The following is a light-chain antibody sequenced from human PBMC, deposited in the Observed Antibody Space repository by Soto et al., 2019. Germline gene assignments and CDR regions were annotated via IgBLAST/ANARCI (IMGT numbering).Light chain of an antibody. CDR2: DAS. CDR3: QQYNSRT. CDR1: QSISSW. J-gene: IGKJ1*01. Sequence: DIQMTQSPSTLSASVGDRVTITCRASQSISSWLAWYQQKPGKAPKLLIYDASSLESGVPSMFSGSGSGTEFTLTISSLQPDDFATYYCQQYNSRTFGQGTKVDIK. V-gene: IGKV1-5*01.